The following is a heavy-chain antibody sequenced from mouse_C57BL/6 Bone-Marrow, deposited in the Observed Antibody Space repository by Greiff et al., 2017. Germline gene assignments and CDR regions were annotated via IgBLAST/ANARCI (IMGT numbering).Heavy chain of an antibody. V-gene: IGHV1-80*01. J-gene: IGHJ3*01. CDR3: ARGAY. CDR2: IFPGDGDP. CDR1: GYAFSSYW. Sequence: QVQLQQSGAALVKPGASVKISCKASGYAFSSYWMNWVKQRPGQGLEWIGQIFPGDGDPNYNGTFKGKATLTADTTSSTAYMQLSSLTSEEAAVYFCARGAYWGQGTLVTVSA.